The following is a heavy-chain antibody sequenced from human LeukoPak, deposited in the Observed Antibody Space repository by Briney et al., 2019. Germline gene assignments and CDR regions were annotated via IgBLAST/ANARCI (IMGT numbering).Heavy chain of an antibody. J-gene: IGHJ6*03. V-gene: IGHV4-59*01. CDR1: GGSISSYY. Sequence: SETLSLTCTVSGGSISSYYWSWIRQPPGKGLEWVGYIYYSGSTNYNPSLKTRLTISVDPSKNQFSLNLSSVTAADTAVYYCARFGGLYSSSWQDYYYYYMDVWGKGTTVTVSS. CDR3: ARFGGLYSSSWQDYYYYYMDV. CDR2: IYYSGST. D-gene: IGHD6-13*01.